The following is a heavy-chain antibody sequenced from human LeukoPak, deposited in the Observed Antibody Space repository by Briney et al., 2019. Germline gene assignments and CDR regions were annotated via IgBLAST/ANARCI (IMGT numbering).Heavy chain of an antibody. D-gene: IGHD6-13*01. CDR1: GFTFSSYS. V-gene: IGHV3-48*01. CDR3: IFSPPALAAAGDS. Sequence: GGSLRLSCAASGFTFSSYSMNWVRQAPGKGLEWVSYISSSSSTIYYADSVKGRFTISRDNAKNSLYLQMNSLRAEDTALYYCIFSPPALAAAGDSWGQGTLVTVSS. J-gene: IGHJ4*02. CDR2: ISSSSSTI.